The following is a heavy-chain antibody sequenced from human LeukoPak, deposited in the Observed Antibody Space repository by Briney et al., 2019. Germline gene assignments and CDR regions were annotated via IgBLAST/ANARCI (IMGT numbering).Heavy chain of an antibody. Sequence: GGSLRLSCAASGFTFSSYSVNWVRQAPGKGLEWVSSISSSSSYIYYADSVKGRFTISRDNAKNSLYLQMNSLRAEDTAVYYCARGSGWYYYYYGMDVWGQGTTVTVSS. D-gene: IGHD6-19*01. CDR1: GFTFSSYS. CDR2: ISSSSSYI. J-gene: IGHJ6*02. CDR3: ARGSGWYYYYYGMDV. V-gene: IGHV3-21*01.